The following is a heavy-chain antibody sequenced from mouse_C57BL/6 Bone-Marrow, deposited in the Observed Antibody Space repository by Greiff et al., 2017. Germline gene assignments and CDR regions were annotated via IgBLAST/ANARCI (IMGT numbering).Heavy chain of an antibody. Sequence: ESGGGLVQPGGSLKLSCAASGFTFSDYYMYWVRQTPEKRLEWVAYISNGGGSTYYPDTVKGRFTISRDNAKNTLYLQMSRLKSEDTAMYYCARPITTVVAHYYAMDYWGQGTSVTVSS. CDR1: GFTFSDYY. J-gene: IGHJ4*01. CDR3: ARPITTVVAHYYAMDY. D-gene: IGHD1-1*01. CDR2: ISNGGGST. V-gene: IGHV5-12*01.